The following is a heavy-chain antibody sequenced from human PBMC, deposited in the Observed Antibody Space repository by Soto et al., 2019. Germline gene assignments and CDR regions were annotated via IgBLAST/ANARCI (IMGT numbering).Heavy chain of an antibody. CDR3: ARGDSTDCSNGVCSFFYNHDMDV. D-gene: IGHD2-8*01. V-gene: IGHV1-2*04. CDR1: GYSFIDSH. J-gene: IGHJ6*02. CDR2: INPKSGGT. Sequence: ASLKVSCKASGYSFIDSHIHWVRQAPGQGLEWLGRINPKSGGTSTAQKYQGWVTMTTDTSISTASMELTRLTSDDTAIYYCARGDSTDCSNGVCSFFYNHDMDVWGQGTTVTVSS.